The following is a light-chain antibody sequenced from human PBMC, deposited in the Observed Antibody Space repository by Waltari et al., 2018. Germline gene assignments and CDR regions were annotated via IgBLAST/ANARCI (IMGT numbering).Light chain of an antibody. Sequence: DIVMTQSSDSLAVSLGERATINCKSSQSVLHSSNNKNYLAWYQQKPGQPPKLLIYLASTRESGVPDRSSGSGSGTDFTLTISSLQAEDVAVYYCQQYYSTCQFGQGTKVEIK. J-gene: IGKJ1*01. CDR3: QQYYSTCQ. V-gene: IGKV4-1*01. CDR2: LAS. CDR1: QSVLHSSNNKNY.